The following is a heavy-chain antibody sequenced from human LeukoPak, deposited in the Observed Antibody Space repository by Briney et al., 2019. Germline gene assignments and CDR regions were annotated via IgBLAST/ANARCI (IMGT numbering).Heavy chain of an antibody. CDR1: GFTVSSNY. Sequence: GGSLRLSCAASGFTVSSNYMSWVRQAPGKGLEWVSVIYSGGSTYYADSVKGRFTISRDNAKNTLYLQMNSLRAEDTAVYYCAGGLGYCSSTSCLPAEYFQHWGQGTLVTVSS. J-gene: IGHJ1*01. D-gene: IGHD2-2*01. CDR3: AGGLGYCSSTSCLPAEYFQH. V-gene: IGHV3-66*01. CDR2: IYSGGST.